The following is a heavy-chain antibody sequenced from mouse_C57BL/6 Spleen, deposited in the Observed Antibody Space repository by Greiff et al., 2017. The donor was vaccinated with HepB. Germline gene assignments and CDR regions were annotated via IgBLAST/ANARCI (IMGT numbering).Heavy chain of an antibody. CDR2: ISYDGSN. J-gene: IGHJ1*03. Sequence: DVKLQESGPGLVKPSQSLSLTCSVTGYSITSGYYWNWIRQFPGNKLEWMGYISYDGSNNYNPSLKNRISITRDTSKNQFFLKLNSVTTEDTATYYCAREEYSHWYFDVWGTGTTVTVSS. V-gene: IGHV3-6*01. CDR1: GYSITSGYY. D-gene: IGHD2-10*02. CDR3: AREEYSHWYFDV.